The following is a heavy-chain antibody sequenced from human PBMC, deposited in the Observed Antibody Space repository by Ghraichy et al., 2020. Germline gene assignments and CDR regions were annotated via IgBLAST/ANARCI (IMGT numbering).Heavy chain of an antibody. CDR1: GYTFTSYS. Sequence: ASVKVPCKASGYTFTSYSIHWVRQAPGQGLEWMGWINGADGRTSHSQRFQDRLTLTRDTSASTAYMELSSLRSEDTAIYYCARDDGVAGEDYWGQGTLVTVSS. D-gene: IGHD6-19*01. CDR3: ARDDGVAGEDY. J-gene: IGHJ4*02. V-gene: IGHV1-3*01. CDR2: INGADGRT.